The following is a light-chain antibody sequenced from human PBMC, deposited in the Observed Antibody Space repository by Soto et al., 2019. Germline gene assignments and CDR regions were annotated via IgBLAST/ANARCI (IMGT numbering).Light chain of an antibody. Sequence: EIVLTQSPGTLSLSPVERATLSCKASQSRGSNFLAWYQQKPGQAPRLLIYGTSIRATGVPSRFSGSGYGTDFTLTITSLQTDDFGTYHCQQYDVHPKTFGQGTKVDIK. CDR2: GTS. CDR1: QSRGSNF. CDR3: QQYDVHPKT. J-gene: IGKJ1*01. V-gene: IGKV3-20*01.